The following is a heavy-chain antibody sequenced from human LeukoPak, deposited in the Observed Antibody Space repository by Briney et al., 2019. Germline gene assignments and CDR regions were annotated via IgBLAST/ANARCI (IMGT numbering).Heavy chain of an antibody. V-gene: IGHV3-23*01. CDR3: AKRGVVIRVILVGFHKEAYYFDS. J-gene: IGHJ4*02. CDR2: ISDSGGIT. D-gene: IGHD3-22*01. Sequence: GGSLRLSCAASGFTFSSYAMSWVRQAPGEGLEWVAGISDSGGITKYADSVKGRFTISRDNSKNTLYLQMNSLRAEDTAVYFCAKRGVVIRVILVGFHKEAYYFDSWGQGALVTVSS. CDR1: GFTFSSYA.